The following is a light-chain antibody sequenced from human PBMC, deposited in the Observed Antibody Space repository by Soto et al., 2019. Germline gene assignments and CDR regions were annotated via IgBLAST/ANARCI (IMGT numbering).Light chain of an antibody. Sequence: EIVLTQSPGTLSLSPGERATLSCRASQSVSSSYLAWYQQKPGQAPRLLIYGASSRATGIPDRFSGSGSGTDFTLSISRLEPEDFAVDYCQQYGSSSRTCGKGTKVEI. CDR2: GAS. V-gene: IGKV3-20*01. J-gene: IGKJ1*01. CDR1: QSVSSSY. CDR3: QQYGSSSRT.